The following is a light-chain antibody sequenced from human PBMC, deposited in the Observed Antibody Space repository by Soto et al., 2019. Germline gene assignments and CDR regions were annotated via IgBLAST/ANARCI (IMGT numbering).Light chain of an antibody. CDR3: QQYNSYPIT. Sequence: IQMPQSPSTLSASAGDTVTITCRASQSISTFLAWYQQKPGKAPKLLIYDASSLESGVPSRFSGSGSGTEFTLTISSLQPDDFATYYCQQYNSYPITFGQGTRLEIK. CDR2: DAS. V-gene: IGKV1-5*01. J-gene: IGKJ5*01. CDR1: QSISTF.